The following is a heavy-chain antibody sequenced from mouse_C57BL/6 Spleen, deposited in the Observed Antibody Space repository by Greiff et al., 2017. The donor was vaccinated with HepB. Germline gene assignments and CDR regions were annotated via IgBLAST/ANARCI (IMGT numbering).Heavy chain of an antibody. CDR1: GYTFTSYW. CDR3: AREGGPWFAY. CDR2: IYPSDSET. J-gene: IGHJ3*01. D-gene: IGHD1-1*02. Sequence: VQLQQPGAELVRPGSSVKLSCKASGYTFTSYWMDWVQQRPGQGLEWIGNIYPSDSETHYNQKFKDKATLTVDKSSSTAYMQLSSLTSEDSAVYYCAREGGPWFAYWGQGTLVTVSA. V-gene: IGHV1-61*01.